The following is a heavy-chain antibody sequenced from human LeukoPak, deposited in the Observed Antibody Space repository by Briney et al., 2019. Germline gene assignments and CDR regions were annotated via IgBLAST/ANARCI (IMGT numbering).Heavy chain of an antibody. CDR3: TRGRDSSSWHYYYYGMDV. CDR2: IRSKAYGGTT. V-gene: IGHV3-49*04. J-gene: IGHJ6*02. D-gene: IGHD6-13*01. Sequence: GGSLRLSCTASGYTFGDYAMSWVRQAPGKGLEWLGFIRSKAYGGTTEYAASVKGRFTISRDDSKSIAYLQMNSLKPEDTAVYYCTRGRDSSSWHYYYYGMDVWGQGTTVTVSS. CDR1: GYTFGDYA.